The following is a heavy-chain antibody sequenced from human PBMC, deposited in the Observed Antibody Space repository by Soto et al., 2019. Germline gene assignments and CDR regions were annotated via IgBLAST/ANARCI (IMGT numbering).Heavy chain of an antibody. CDR2: INSFSGDT. Sequence: QVPLVRSGAEVKKPGASVKVSCKASGYTFTHYGITWVRQAPGQGLEWMGWINSFSGDTNYPQKLQGRLTMTTDTSTTTVYMELRNLRSDDTAVYYCARDLHSGGKYWYFDIWGRGTLVTVSS. J-gene: IGHJ2*01. D-gene: IGHD2-15*01. CDR1: GYTFTHYG. CDR3: ARDLHSGGKYWYFDI. V-gene: IGHV1-18*01.